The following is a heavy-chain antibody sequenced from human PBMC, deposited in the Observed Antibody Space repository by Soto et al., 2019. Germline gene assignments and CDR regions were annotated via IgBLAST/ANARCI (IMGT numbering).Heavy chain of an antibody. V-gene: IGHV1-24*01. Sequence: ASVKVSCKVSGYTLTELSMHWVRQAPGKGLEWMGGFDPEDGETIYAQKFQGRVTMTEDTSTDTAYMELSSLRSEDTAVYYCATDSHSSSWYVPPGYYYGMDVWGQGNTVTVYS. D-gene: IGHD6-13*01. CDR3: ATDSHSSSWYVPPGYYYGMDV. CDR1: GYTLTELS. CDR2: FDPEDGET. J-gene: IGHJ6*02.